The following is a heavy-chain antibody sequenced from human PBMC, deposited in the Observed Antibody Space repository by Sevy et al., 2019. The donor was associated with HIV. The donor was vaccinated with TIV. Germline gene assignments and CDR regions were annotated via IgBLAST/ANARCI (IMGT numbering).Heavy chain of an antibody. CDR3: AKGLDYYGSGSYILDY. J-gene: IGHJ4*02. Sequence: GGYLRLSCAASGFTFSSYGMHWVRQAPGKGLEWVAVISYDGSNKYYADSVKGRFTSSRDNSKNTLYLQMNSMRAEDTAVYYCAKGLDYYGSGSYILDYWGQGTLVIVSS. D-gene: IGHD3-10*01. CDR1: GFTFSSYG. CDR2: ISYDGSNK. V-gene: IGHV3-30*18.